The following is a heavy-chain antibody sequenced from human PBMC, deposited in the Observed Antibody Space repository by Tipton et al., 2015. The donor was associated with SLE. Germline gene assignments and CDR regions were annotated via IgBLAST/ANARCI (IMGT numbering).Heavy chain of an antibody. D-gene: IGHD3-3*01. CDR1: GFTVSSNY. CDR2: IYSGGST. Sequence: SLRLSCAASGFTVSSNYMSWVRQAPGKGLEWVSVIYSGGSTYYADSVKGRFTISRHNSKNTLYLQMNSLRAEDTAVYYCARSPINLDFWSGHDYWGQGTLVTVSS. V-gene: IGHV3-53*04. CDR3: ARSPINLDFWSGHDY. J-gene: IGHJ4*02.